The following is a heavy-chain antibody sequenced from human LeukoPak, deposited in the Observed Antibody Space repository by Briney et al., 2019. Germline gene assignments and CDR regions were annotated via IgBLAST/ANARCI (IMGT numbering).Heavy chain of an antibody. CDR1: GYTFTSYY. V-gene: IGHV1-46*01. D-gene: IGHD5-12*01. CDR2: INPSGGST. CDR3: ARDLRAVDIVATTNPMYNWFDP. Sequence: ASVTVSCKASGYTFTSYYMHWVRQAPGQGLEWMGIINPSGGSTNYAQKFQGRVTMTRDTSTSTVYMELSSLKSEDTAVYYCARDLRAVDIVATTNPMYNWFDPWGQGTLVTVSS. J-gene: IGHJ5*02.